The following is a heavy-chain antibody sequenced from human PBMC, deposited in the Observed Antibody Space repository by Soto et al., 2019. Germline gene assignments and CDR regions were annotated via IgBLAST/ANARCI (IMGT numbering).Heavy chain of an antibody. CDR3: VLVGLVRHSWFVF. Sequence: ASVKVSCKASGYTFTSYGISWVRQAPGQGLEGMGWISAYNGNTNYAQKLQGRVTMTTDTSTSTAYMELRSLRSDDTAVYFFVLVGLVRHSWFVFWGPAPLVTVFS. CDR1: GYTFTSYG. D-gene: IGHD1-26*01. J-gene: IGHJ5*01. V-gene: IGHV1-18*01. CDR2: ISAYNGNT.